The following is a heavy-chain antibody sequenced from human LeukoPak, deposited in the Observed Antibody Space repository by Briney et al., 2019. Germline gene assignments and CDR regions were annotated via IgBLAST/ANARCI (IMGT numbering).Heavy chain of an antibody. V-gene: IGHV4-4*07. Sequence: SETLSLTCTVSGGSISSYYWNWIRQPAGKGLEWIGRIYSTGSTDYNPSFRSRVTMSVDTSKNQFSLKLSSVTAADTAVYYCARQKSNYYGSSYFDYWGQGTLVTVSS. CDR2: IYSTGST. J-gene: IGHJ4*02. CDR1: GGSISSYY. CDR3: ARQKSNYYGSSYFDY. D-gene: IGHD3-10*01.